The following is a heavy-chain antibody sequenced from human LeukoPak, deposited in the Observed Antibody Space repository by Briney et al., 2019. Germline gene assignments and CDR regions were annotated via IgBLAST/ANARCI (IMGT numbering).Heavy chain of an antibody. Sequence: GGSLRLSCAASGFTFSSYWMHWVRQAPGKELVWVSHINSDGSTTNYAESVKGRFTISRDNAKNTLYLQMNSLRAEDTAVYYCARGIGSGWYLDWGQGTLVTVSS. CDR1: GFTFSSYW. CDR2: INSDGSTT. V-gene: IGHV3-74*01. J-gene: IGHJ4*02. CDR3: ARGIGSGWYLD. D-gene: IGHD6-19*01.